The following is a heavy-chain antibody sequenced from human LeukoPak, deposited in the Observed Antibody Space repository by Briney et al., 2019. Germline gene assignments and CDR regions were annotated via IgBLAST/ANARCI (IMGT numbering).Heavy chain of an antibody. CDR1: GFTFSSHV. D-gene: IGHD3-3*01. CDR3: ARESVSSGSLNWFDP. J-gene: IGHJ5*02. CDR2: ISGNGKTT. Sequence: GGSLRLSCAASGFTFSSHVMSWVRQTPGKGLEWVSAISGNGKTTYYTDSVRGRFIISRDNSKNTVYLQMNSLRAEDTARYYCARESVSSGSLNWFDPWGQGTLVTVSS. V-gene: IGHV3-23*01.